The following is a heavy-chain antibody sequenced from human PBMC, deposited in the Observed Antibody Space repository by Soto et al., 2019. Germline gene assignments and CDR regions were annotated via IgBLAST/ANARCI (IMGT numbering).Heavy chain of an antibody. J-gene: IGHJ4*02. CDR3: ARDVGVQELDY. CDR1: GFTFRSNW. D-gene: IGHD6-6*01. CDR2: IKPDGSGK. V-gene: IGHV3-7*01. Sequence: TGGSLRLSCAASGFTFRSNWMSWVRQAPGRGLEWVANIKPDGSGKYYLGSVRGRFTISRDNAENSLFLQIDSLRVEDTAVYYCARDVGVQELDYWGQGTLVTVSS.